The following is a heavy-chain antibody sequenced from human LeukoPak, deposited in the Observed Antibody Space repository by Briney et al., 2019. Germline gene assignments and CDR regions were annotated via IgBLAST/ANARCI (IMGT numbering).Heavy chain of an antibody. Sequence: GGSLRLSCAASGFTFSSYSMSWVRQAPGKGLEWVSSISSSTTYIYYADSVKGRFTISRDNAKNSLYLQMNSLRAEDTAVYYCAKGRGVGNTGYLDVWGRGTPLTVSS. J-gene: IGHJ2*01. CDR1: GFTFSSYS. CDR2: ISSSTTYI. V-gene: IGHV3-21*01. D-gene: IGHD3-10*01. CDR3: AKGRGVGNTGYLDV.